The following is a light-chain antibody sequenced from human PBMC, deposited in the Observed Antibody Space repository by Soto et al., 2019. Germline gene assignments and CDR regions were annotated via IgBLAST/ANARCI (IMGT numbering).Light chain of an antibody. CDR2: AAS. CDR3: LQHSTYPLT. CDR1: QGIXXD. J-gene: IGKJ1*01. Sequence: DIQMTQFPSSLSASVGDRVTITCRASQGIXXDLGWYQQKPGKAPIRLLYAASSLQSGVPSRFSGSGSGTEXXXAIXXLXPEDYANFYCLQHSTYPLTFGQGTKVEIK. V-gene: IGKV1-17*01.